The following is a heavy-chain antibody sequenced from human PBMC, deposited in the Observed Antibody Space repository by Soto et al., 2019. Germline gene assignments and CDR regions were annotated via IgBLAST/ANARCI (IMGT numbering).Heavy chain of an antibody. V-gene: IGHV1-18*01. CDR2: ISAYNGNT. D-gene: IGHD3-22*01. CDR1: GYTFTSYG. Sequence: ASVKVSCKASGYTFTSYGICWVRQAPGQGLEWMGWISAYNGNTNYAQKLQGRVTMTTDTSTSTAYMELRSLRSDDTAVYYCAIRVITPSDAFDIWGQGTMVTVSS. CDR3: AIRVITPSDAFDI. J-gene: IGHJ3*02.